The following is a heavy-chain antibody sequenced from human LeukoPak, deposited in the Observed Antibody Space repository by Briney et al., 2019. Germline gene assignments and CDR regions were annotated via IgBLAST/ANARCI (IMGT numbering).Heavy chain of an antibody. CDR2: IYYSGST. D-gene: IGHD5-18*01. CDR1: GGSISSYY. V-gene: IGHV4-59*01. CDR3: ARRRGYSYDY. J-gene: IGHJ4*02. Sequence: PSETLSLTCTVSGGSISSYYWSWIRQPPGKGLGWIGYIYYSGSTTYNPSLKSRVTISVDTSKNQFSLKLSSVAAADTAVYYCARRRGYSYDYWGQGTLVTVSS.